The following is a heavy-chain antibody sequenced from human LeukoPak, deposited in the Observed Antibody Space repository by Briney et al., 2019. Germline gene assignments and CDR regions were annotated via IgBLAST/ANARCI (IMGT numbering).Heavy chain of an antibody. CDR1: GGTFSSYA. V-gene: IGHV1-69*13. CDR2: IIPIFGTA. Sequence: GASVKVSCKASGGTFSSYAISWVRQAPGQGLEWMGGIIPIFGTANYAQKFQGRVTITADESTSTAYMELSSLRSEDTAVYYCARAAGAIPWFDPWGQGTLVTVSS. CDR3: ARAAGAIPWFDP. D-gene: IGHD1-26*01. J-gene: IGHJ5*02.